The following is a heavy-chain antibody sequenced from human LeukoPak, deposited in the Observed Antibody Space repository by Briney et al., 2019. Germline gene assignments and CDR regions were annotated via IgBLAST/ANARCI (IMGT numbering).Heavy chain of an antibody. CDR1: GFTFSSYA. J-gene: IGHJ4*02. CDR3: AKGKRGTSEDFNY. Sequence: GGSLRLSCAASGFTFSSYAMSWVRQAPGKGLKWVSTISSSGGSTYYTDSVKGRFTISRDNSKNTLYLQMNSLRAEDTAIYYCAKGKRGTSEDFNYWGQGTLVTVSS. CDR2: ISSSGGST. V-gene: IGHV3-23*01. D-gene: IGHD1-26*01.